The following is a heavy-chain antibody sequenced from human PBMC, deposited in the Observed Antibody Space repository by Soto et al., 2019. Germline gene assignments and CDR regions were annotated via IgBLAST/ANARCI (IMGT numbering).Heavy chain of an antibody. V-gene: IGHV3-7*01. Sequence: EVQLVESGGGLVQPGGSLRLSCAASGFTFSSYWMSWVRQAPGKGLEWVANIKQDGSEKYYVDSVKGRFTISSDNAKNSLYLQMNSLRAEDTAVYYCATENIVATLIDYWGQGTLVTVSS. CDR1: GFTFSSYW. CDR3: ATENIVATLIDY. CDR2: IKQDGSEK. D-gene: IGHD5-12*01. J-gene: IGHJ4*02.